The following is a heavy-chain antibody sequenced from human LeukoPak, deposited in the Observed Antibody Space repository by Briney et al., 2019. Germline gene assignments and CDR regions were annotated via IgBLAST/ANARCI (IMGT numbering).Heavy chain of an antibody. V-gene: IGHV3-33*01. Sequence: GGSLRLSCAASGFTFSSYGMPWVRQAPGKGLEWVAVIWYDGSNKYYADSVKGRFTISRDNSKNTLYLQMNSLRAEDTAVYYCARDRGPAVLYFDYWGQGTLVTVSS. CDR3: ARDRGPAVLYFDY. CDR1: GFTFSSYG. D-gene: IGHD3-10*01. CDR2: IWYDGSNK. J-gene: IGHJ4*02.